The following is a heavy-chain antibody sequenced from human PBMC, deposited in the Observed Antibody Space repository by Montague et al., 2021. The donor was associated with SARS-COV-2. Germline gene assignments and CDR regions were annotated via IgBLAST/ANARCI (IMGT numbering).Heavy chain of an antibody. Sequence: SETLSLTCNVSGDSIINIKTSYWGWIRLPPGKGLEWIGYIFHTGTSNXXXXLXSRVTMSVDTSKTQFSLKLTSVTAADTAMYYCARGVDTGVVTVTGGFDSWGQGTLVIVSS. CDR3: ARGVDTGVVTVTGGFDS. CDR2: IFHTGTS. J-gene: IGHJ4*02. V-gene: IGHV4-61*05. CDR1: GDSIINIKTSY. D-gene: IGHD5-18*01.